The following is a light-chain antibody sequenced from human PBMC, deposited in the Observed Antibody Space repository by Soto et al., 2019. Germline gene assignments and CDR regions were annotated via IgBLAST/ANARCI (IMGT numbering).Light chain of an antibody. CDR2: DAS. J-gene: IGKJ2*01. Sequence: EIVLTQSPATLSLSPGERATLSCGASQSVPYNYLAWYQQKPGLAPRVLIYDASTRATGIPRRFSGSGSGTDFTLTISRLEPEDFGVYYCQQYGSSLYTFGQGTKLEIK. CDR1: QSVPYNY. CDR3: QQYGSSLYT. V-gene: IGKV3D-20*01.